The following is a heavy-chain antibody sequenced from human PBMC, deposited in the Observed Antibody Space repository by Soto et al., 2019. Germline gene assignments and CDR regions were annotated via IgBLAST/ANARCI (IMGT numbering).Heavy chain of an antibody. Sequence: GGSLRLSCAASGFICSSYDMSWVRQAPGKGLEWVSTILVGGRTFYVDSVKGRFTISRDTSQNTVYLQMNSLPAGDTALYYCAKATATGGGAFDICGQGTMVTVSS. CDR2: ILVGGRT. D-gene: IGHD2-8*02. V-gene: IGHV3-23*01. CDR1: GFICSSYD. J-gene: IGHJ3*02. CDR3: AKATATGGGAFDI.